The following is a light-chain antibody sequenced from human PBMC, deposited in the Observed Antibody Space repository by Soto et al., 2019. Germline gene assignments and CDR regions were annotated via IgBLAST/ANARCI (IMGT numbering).Light chain of an antibody. J-gene: IGKJ5*01. V-gene: IGKV3-15*01. Sequence: EIVLTQSPGTLSLSPGESVPLSCRASQSVRSNLAWYQQKPGQAPRLLLYGASTRATGLPARFSGSGSGTDFTLTISSLQSEDFAAYYCQQYNTWPPITFGQGTRLEIK. CDR1: QSVRSN. CDR3: QQYNTWPPIT. CDR2: GAS.